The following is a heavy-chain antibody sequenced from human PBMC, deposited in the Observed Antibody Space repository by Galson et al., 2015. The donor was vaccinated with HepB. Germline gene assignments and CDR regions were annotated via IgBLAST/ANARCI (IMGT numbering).Heavy chain of an antibody. CDR1: GDSVSSNSAS. CDR2: TYYRSKWYS. D-gene: IGHD5-12*01. V-gene: IGHV6-1*01. Sequence: CAISGDSVSSNSASWNWIRQSPSRGLEWLGRTYYRSKWYSDYALSVKSRVAINPDTSNNQFYLQLNSVTPEDTAVYYCVRETGSGYDLNGMDVWGQGTTVTVSS. CDR3: VRETGSGYDLNGMDV. J-gene: IGHJ6*02.